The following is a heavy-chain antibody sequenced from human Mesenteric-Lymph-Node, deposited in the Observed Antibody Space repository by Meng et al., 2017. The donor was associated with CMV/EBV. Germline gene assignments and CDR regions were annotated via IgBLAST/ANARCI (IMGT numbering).Heavy chain of an antibody. Sequence: CKAAGYTLTADFMFWVRQAPGQGLEWMGWINSNSGTKNYAKKFQGRVTMTWDTSISAVYMDLSSLRSDDTAVYYCVSYIGSSYWFGPWGQGTLVTVSS. CDR3: VSYIGSSYWFGP. CDR2: INSNSGTK. D-gene: IGHD6-6*01. CDR1: GYTLTADF. J-gene: IGHJ5*02. V-gene: IGHV1-2*02.